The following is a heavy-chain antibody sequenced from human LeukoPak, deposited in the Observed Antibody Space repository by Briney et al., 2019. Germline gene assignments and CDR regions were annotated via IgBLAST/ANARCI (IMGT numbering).Heavy chain of an antibody. J-gene: IGHJ4*02. CDR1: GGSISSYY. V-gene: IGHV4-59*01. CDR2: IYYSGST. D-gene: IGHD4-23*01. Sequence: SETLSLTCTVSGGSISSYYWSWIRQPPGKGLEWIGYIYYSGSTYYNFFLKSRVTITVDTSKNQFSLKLSSVTAADTAVYYCAREDTVVTRSFDYWGQGTLVTVSS. CDR3: AREDTVVTRSFDY.